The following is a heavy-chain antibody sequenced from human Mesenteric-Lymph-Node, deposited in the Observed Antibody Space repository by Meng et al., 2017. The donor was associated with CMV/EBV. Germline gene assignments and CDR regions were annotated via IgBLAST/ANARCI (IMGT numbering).Heavy chain of an antibody. CDR2: ISGSGGST. V-gene: IGHV3-23*01. J-gene: IGHJ4*02. CDR1: GFTFSSYA. Sequence: LSLTCAASGFTFSSYAMSWVRQAPGKGLEWVSAISGSGGSTYYTDSVKGRFTISRDNAKDSLFLQMNSLRADDTAIYYCVRNFDYWGQGTLVTVSS. CDR3: VRNFDY.